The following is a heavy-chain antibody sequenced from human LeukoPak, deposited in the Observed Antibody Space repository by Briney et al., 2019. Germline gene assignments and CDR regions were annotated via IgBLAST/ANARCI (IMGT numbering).Heavy chain of an antibody. CDR3: ATGQLLLRPYPKFGGFDP. CDR2: IYYSGST. V-gene: IGHV4-59*01. Sequence: SETLSLTCTVSGGSISSYYWSWIRQPPGKGLEWIGYIYYSGSTNYNPSLKGRVTISVDTSKSQFSLKLSSVTAADTAVYYCATGQLLLRPYPKFGGFDPWGQGTLVTVSS. CDR1: GGSISSYY. J-gene: IGHJ5*02. D-gene: IGHD3-22*01.